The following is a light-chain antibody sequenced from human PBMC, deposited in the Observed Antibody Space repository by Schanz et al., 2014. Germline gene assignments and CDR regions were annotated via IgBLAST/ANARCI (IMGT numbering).Light chain of an antibody. CDR2: DVS. CDR3: SSYAGSNILV. Sequence: QSALTQPASVSGSPGQSITISCTGTRSDIGGYNYVSWYQQHPGEAPKLMIFDVSLRPSGISNRFSGSKSDNTASLTISGLQAEDEADYYCSSYAGSNILVFGGGTKLTVL. CDR1: RSDIGGYNY. J-gene: IGLJ2*01. V-gene: IGLV2-14*03.